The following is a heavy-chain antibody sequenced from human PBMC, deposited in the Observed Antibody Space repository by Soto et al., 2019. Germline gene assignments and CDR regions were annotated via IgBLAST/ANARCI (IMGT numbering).Heavy chain of an antibody. J-gene: IGHJ6*02. CDR1: GFTFSSYA. CDR2: ISYDGSNK. CDR3: ARDSRRYCISTSCYARYGMDV. D-gene: IGHD2-2*01. V-gene: IGHV3-30-3*01. Sequence: QVQLVESGGGVAQPGRSLRLSCAASGFTFSSYAMHWVRQAPGKGLEWVAVISYDGSNKYYADSVKGRFTISRDNSKNTLYLQMNSLRAEDTAVYYCARDSRRYCISTSCYARYGMDVWGQGTTVTVSS.